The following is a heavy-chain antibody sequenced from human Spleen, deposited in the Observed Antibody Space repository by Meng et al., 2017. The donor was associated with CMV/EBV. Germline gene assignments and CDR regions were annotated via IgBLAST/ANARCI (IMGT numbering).Heavy chain of an antibody. Sequence: SCAASGFTFSSYAMHWVRQAPGKGLEWVAVISYDGSNKYYADSVKGRFTISRDNSKNTLFLQMNSLRAEDTAVYYCARVVGATTYFDYWGQGTLVTVSS. D-gene: IGHD1-26*01. CDR2: ISYDGSNK. V-gene: IGHV3-30*04. CDR1: GFTFSSYA. J-gene: IGHJ4*02. CDR3: ARVVGATTYFDY.